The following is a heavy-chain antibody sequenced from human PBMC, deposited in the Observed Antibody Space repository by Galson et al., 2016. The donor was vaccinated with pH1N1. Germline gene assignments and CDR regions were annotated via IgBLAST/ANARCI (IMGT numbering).Heavy chain of an antibody. CDR3: ARDRRLATRGDGFDI. J-gene: IGHJ3*02. CDR2: ISGSGGST. D-gene: IGHD3-10*01. Sequence: SLRLSCAASGFTFSSYAMNWVRQAPGKGLGWVSAISGSGGSTYYADSVKGRFTISRDNSKNTLYLQMNSLRAEDTAVYYCARDRRLATRGDGFDIWGQGTMVTVSS. CDR1: GFTFSSYA. V-gene: IGHV3-23*01.